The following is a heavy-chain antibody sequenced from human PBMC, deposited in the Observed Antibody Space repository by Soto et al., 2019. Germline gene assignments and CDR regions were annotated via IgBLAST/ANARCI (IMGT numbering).Heavy chain of an antibody. CDR2: ISYSGST. V-gene: IGHV4-61*01. Sequence: QVQLQESGPGLVKPSETLSLTCTVSGGSVSSGSYYWSWIRQPPGKGLEWIGYISYSGSTNYNPSLKSRGTRSVATSKNRPSLKLRSVTAADTAVYYWARWPNCSDPWGQGTLVTVSS. CDR3: ARWPNCSDP. CDR1: GGSVSSGSYY. J-gene: IGHJ5*02.